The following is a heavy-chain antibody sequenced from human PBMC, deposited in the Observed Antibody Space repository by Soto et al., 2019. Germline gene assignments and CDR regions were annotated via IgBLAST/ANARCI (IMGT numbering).Heavy chain of an antibody. V-gene: IGHV4-34*01. J-gene: IGHJ5*02. Sequence: SSETLSLTCAVYGGSFSGYYWSWIRQPPGKGLEWIGEINHSGSTNYNPSLKSRVTISVDTSKNQFSLKLSSVTAADTAVYYCARGLVKPLDCSSTSCPYNWFDPWGQGTLVTVSS. D-gene: IGHD2-2*01. CDR2: INHSGST. CDR1: GGSFSGYY. CDR3: ARGLVKPLDCSSTSCPYNWFDP.